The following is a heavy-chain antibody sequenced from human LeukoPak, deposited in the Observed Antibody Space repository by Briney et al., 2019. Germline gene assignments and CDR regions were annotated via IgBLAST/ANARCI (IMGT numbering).Heavy chain of an antibody. CDR3: ARGLASGSYYNPLFDY. CDR2: ISSNGGST. J-gene: IGHJ4*02. CDR1: GFTFSSYA. D-gene: IGHD3-10*01. Sequence: GGSLRLSCAASGFTFSSYAMHWVRQAPGKGLEYVSAISSNGGSTYYANSVKGRFTISRDNSKNTLYLQMGSLRAEDMAVYYCARGLASGSYYNPLFDYWGQGTLVTVSS. V-gene: IGHV3-64*01.